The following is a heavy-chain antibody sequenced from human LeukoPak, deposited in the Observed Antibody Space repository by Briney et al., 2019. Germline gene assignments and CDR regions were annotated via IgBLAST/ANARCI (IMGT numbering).Heavy chain of an antibody. V-gene: IGHV3-23*01. J-gene: IGHJ4*02. CDR1: GFTFSSYA. Sequence: KAGGSLRLSCAASGFTFSSYAMSWVRQAPGKGLEWVSAISGSGGSTYYADSVRGRFTISRDNSKNTLYLQMNSLRAEDTAVYYCAKEARISSTSPPFDYWGQGTLVTVSS. CDR2: ISGSGGST. D-gene: IGHD2-2*01. CDR3: AKEARISSTSPPFDY.